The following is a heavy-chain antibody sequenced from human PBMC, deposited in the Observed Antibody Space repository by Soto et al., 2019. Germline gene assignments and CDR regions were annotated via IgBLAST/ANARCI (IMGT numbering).Heavy chain of an antibody. Sequence: SETLSLTCTVSGVSISSYYWSWIRQPPGKGLEWIGEIHHSGSTYYNPSLKSRITMSVDTSKNQFYLKLSSVTAADTAVYYCARSDIVVVPAALDWGQGTLVTVSS. D-gene: IGHD2-2*01. CDR3: ARSDIVVVPAALD. J-gene: IGHJ4*02. V-gene: IGHV4-34*10. CDR1: GVSISSYY. CDR2: IHHSGST.